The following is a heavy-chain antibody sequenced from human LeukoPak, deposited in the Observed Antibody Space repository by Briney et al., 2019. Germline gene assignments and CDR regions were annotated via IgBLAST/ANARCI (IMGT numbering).Heavy chain of an antibody. CDR2: IYYSGST. V-gene: IGHV4-59*01. D-gene: IGHD3-22*01. J-gene: IGHJ2*01. CDR1: GGSISSYY. CDR3: ARSITMIVGEFDL. Sequence: SETLSLTCTVSGGSISSYYWSWIRQPPGKGLEWIGYIYYSGSTNYNPSLKSRVTISVDTSKNQFSLKLSSVTAADTAVYYCARSITMIVGEFDLWGRGTLVTVYS.